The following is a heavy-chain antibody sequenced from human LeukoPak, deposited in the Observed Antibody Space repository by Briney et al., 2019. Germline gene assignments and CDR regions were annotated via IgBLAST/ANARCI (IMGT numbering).Heavy chain of an antibody. CDR3: ARGGYTYGYVKEGFDY. D-gene: IGHD5-18*01. CDR2: IIPILSIA. Sequence: ASVKVSCKASGGTFSSYTISWVRQAPGQGLEWMGRIIPILSIADSAQKFQGRVTITADKSTSTAYMELSSLRSEDTAVYYCARGGYTYGYVKEGFDYWDQGTLVTVSS. CDR1: GGTFSSYT. J-gene: IGHJ4*02. V-gene: IGHV1-69*02.